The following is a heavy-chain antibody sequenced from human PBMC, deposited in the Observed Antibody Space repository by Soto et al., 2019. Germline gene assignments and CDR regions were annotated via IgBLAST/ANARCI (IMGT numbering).Heavy chain of an antibody. D-gene: IGHD2-2*01. CDR1: GFTFSSYG. J-gene: IGHJ6*02. Sequence: PGGSLRLSCAASGFTFSSYGMHWVRQAPGKGLEWVAVIWYDGSNKYYADSVKGRFTISRDNSKNTLYLQMNSLRAEDTAVYYCARLEYQLPGSSNYYYYGMDVWGQGTTVTVSS. CDR2: IWYDGSNK. CDR3: ARLEYQLPGSSNYYYYGMDV. V-gene: IGHV3-33*01.